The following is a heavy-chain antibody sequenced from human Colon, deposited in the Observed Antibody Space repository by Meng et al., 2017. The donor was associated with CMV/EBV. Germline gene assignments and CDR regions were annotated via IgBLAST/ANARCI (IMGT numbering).Heavy chain of an antibody. CDR3: GRDYFGWETDY. V-gene: IGHV3-74*03. J-gene: IGHJ4*02. CDR2: ISVDGSST. Sequence: GGSLRLSCATSGFTFSSYTMHWVRQAPGKGLVWVARISVDGSSTTYANSVKGRFTISRDNAKNTLYLHMNSLGAEDTAVYFCGRDYFGWETDYWGQGTLVTVSS. D-gene: IGHD3-10*01. CDR1: GFTFSSYT.